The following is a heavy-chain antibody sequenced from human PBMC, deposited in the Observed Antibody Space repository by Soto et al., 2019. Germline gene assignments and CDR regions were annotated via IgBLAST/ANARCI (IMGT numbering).Heavy chain of an antibody. CDR1: GGTFSSYA. Sequence: QVQLVQSGAEVKKPGSSVKVSCKASGGTFSSYAISWVRQAPGQGLEWMGGIIPIPGTANYAQKFQGRVTITADESPSTAYMELSSLRSEDPAVYSCARSQGSSTSLEIYYYYYYGMDVWGQGTTVTVSS. CDR2: IIPIPGTA. J-gene: IGHJ6*02. D-gene: IGHD2-2*01. V-gene: IGHV1-69*01. CDR3: ARSQGSSTSLEIYYYYYYGMDV.